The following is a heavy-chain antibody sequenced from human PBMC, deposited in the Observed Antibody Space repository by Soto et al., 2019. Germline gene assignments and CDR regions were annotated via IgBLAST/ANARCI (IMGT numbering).Heavy chain of an antibody. CDR2: TNHSGST. D-gene: IGHD3-22*01. CDR3: ARGRRIVVASNWFDP. V-gene: IGHV4-34*01. J-gene: IGHJ5*02. CDR1: GGSFSGYY. Sequence: PSETLSLTCAVYGGSFSGYYWSWIRQPPGKGLEWIGETNHSGSTNYNPSLKSRVTISVDTSKNQFSLKLSSVTAADTAVYYCARGRRIVVASNWFDPWGQGTLVTVSS.